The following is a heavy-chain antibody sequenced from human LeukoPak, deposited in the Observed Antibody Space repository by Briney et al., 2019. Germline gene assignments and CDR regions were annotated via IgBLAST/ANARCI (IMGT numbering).Heavy chain of an antibody. V-gene: IGHV3-7*01. CDR1: GFTFSSYW. D-gene: IGHD5-12*01. Sequence: PGGSLRLSCAASGFTFSSYWMSWVRQAPGKGLEWVANIKQDGSEKYYVDSVKGRFTISRDNAKNSLYLQMNSLRAEDTAVYYCARARDIVATIYNYYFDYWGQGTLVTVSS. J-gene: IGHJ4*02. CDR3: ARARDIVATIYNYYFDY. CDR2: IKQDGSEK.